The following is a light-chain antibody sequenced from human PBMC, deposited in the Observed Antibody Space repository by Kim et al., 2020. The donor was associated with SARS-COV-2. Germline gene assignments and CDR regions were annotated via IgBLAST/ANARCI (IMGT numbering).Light chain of an antibody. CDR1: TNNVGNDG. V-gene: IGLV10-54*01. J-gene: IGLJ3*02. Sequence: ATLACAGNTNNVGNDGAAWLQQHQGHPPKLLSDRSYNRPPGISDRLSASRSGNTATLAITGLQPEDEADYYCSAWDSSLNVWVFGGGTQLTVL. CDR3: SAWDSSLNVWV. CDR2: RSY.